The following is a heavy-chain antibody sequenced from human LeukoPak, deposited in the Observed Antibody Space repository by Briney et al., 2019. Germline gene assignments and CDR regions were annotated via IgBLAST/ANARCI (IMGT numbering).Heavy chain of an antibody. CDR1: GFTFSSYT. D-gene: IGHD6-19*01. J-gene: IGHJ6*03. Sequence: GGSLRLSCAASGFTFSSYTMNWVRQAPGKGLEWVSSISSGSSFIYYADSVKGRFTISRDNAKNSLYLQMDSLRAEDTAVYYCARDALTAVAAYYYYMDVWGKGTTVTISS. CDR2: ISSGSSFI. CDR3: ARDALTAVAAYYYYMDV. V-gene: IGHV3-21*01.